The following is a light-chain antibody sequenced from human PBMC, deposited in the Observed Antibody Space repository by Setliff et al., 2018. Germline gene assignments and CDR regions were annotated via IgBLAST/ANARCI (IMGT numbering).Light chain of an antibody. CDR1: SSDVGAYSH. CDR2: EVS. J-gene: IGLJ1*01. CDR3: MSYTTIRTYI. Sequence: QSVLTQPASVSGSPGQSITISCAGTSSDVGAYSHVSWYQQYPGKAPKLTISEVSNRPSGVSYRFSGSKSGNTASLTISGLQAEDEADYYCMSYTTIRTYIFGTGTKVTVL. V-gene: IGLV2-14*01.